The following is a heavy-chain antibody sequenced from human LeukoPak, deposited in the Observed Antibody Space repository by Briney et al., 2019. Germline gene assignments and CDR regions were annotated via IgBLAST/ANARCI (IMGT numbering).Heavy chain of an antibody. Sequence: GSSVKVSCKASGGTFSSYAISWVRQAPGQGLEWMGIINPSGGSTSYAQKFQGRVTMTRDTSTSTVYMELSSLRSEDTAVYYCARGEYYYDSSGYYYYGYWGQGTLVTVSS. CDR3: ARGEYYYDSSGYYYYGY. D-gene: IGHD3-22*01. CDR2: INPSGGST. J-gene: IGHJ4*02. CDR1: GGTFSSYA. V-gene: IGHV1-46*01.